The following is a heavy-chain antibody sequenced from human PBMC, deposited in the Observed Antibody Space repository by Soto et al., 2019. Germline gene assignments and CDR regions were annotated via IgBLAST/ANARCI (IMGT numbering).Heavy chain of an antibody. CDR3: ARVAPHQRAATDY. J-gene: IGHJ4*02. V-gene: IGHV4-59*01. CDR2: IYYSGST. CDR1: GGSISSYY. Sequence: PSETLSLTCTVSGGSISSYYWSWIRQPPGKGLEWIGYIYYSGSTNYNPSLKSRVTISVDTSKNQFSLKLSSVTAADTAVYYCARVAPHQRAATDYWGQGTLVTVSS. D-gene: IGHD6-13*01.